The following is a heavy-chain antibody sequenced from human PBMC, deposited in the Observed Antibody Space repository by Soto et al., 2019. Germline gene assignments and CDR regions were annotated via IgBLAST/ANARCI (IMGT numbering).Heavy chain of an antibody. CDR2: KYYRAKWSN. V-gene: IGHV6-1*01. D-gene: IGHD1-26*01. CDR3: ARWDQGFDY. CDR1: GDSVSINSAA. J-gene: IGHJ4*02. Sequence: QVQLQQSGPGLVKPSQTLSLTCAIYGDSVSINSAAWTWIRQSPSIGLEWLGRKYYRAKWSNDYAVTVKSRSTNCPGTATNQFALQLDSVHPEDTDVYYCARWDQGFDYWGQGTLVTVSS.